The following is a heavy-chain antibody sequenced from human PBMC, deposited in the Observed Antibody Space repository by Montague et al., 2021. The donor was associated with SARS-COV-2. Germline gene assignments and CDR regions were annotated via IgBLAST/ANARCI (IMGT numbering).Heavy chain of an antibody. V-gene: IGHV4-59*01. D-gene: IGHD2-15*01. CDR3: VRADRRDPDTPHLDYYKGMAL. Sequence: SETLSLTCTVSGDSISTSYWAWIRQPPGKGLEWIGYVYYSGRSSYNSSLKSRVTISVDTSKNQVSLNLRSVTAADTAVYFCVRADRRDPDTPHLDYYKGMALWGQGTTVTVSS. J-gene: IGHJ6*02. CDR1: GDSISTSY. CDR2: VYYSGRS.